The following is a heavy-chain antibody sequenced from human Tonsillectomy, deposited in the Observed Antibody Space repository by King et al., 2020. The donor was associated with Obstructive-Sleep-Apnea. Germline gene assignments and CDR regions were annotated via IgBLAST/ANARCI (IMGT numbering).Heavy chain of an antibody. CDR2: ITSSSSSK. D-gene: IGHD5-18*01. Sequence: VQLVESGGGLIKPGGSLTLSCAASGFTFSSYSMSWVRQAPGKGLEWVSSITSSSSSKFYADSVKGRFTISRDNAKNSLYLQMNSLRAEDTAVYYCASDEGYSYASGWFDPWGQGTLVTVSS. CDR3: ASDEGYSYASGWFDP. J-gene: IGHJ5*02. V-gene: IGHV3-21*06. CDR1: GFTFSSYS.